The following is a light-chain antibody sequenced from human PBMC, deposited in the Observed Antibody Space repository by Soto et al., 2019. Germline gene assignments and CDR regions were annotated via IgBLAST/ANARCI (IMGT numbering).Light chain of an antibody. CDR3: QKYNSVPLT. CDR2: GAS. V-gene: IGKV1-27*01. J-gene: IGKJ4*01. CDR1: QDIGKY. Sequence: DIQMTQSPSSLSASVGDRVTITCRANQDIGKYLAWYQQQPGKVPRLLIYGASTLQSGVPSRFSGRGSGTDFTLPISSLQPEDVATYYCQKYNSVPLTFGGGTKVEIK.